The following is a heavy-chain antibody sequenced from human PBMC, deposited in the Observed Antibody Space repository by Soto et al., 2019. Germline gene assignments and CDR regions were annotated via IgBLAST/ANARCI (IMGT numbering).Heavy chain of an antibody. D-gene: IGHD6-13*01. CDR1: GYTLTELS. J-gene: IGHJ6*02. CDR2: IIPIFGTA. Sequence: QVQLVQSGAEVKKPGASVKVSCKVSGYTLTELSMHWVRQAPGKGLEWMGGIIPIFGTANYAQKFQGRVTITADESTSTAYMELSSLRSEDTAVYYCARDDTIAAAGYYGMDVWGQGTTVTVSS. CDR3: ARDDTIAAAGYYGMDV. V-gene: IGHV1-69*13.